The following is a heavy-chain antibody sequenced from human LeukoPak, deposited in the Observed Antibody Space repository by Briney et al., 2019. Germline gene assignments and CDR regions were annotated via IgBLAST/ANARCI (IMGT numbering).Heavy chain of an antibody. CDR3: ARGHPTDTRGIY. CDR2: ISAYNGNT. Sequence: ASVKVSCKASGYTFTSYHMHWVRQAPGQGLEWMGWISAYNGNTNYAQKLQGRVTMTTDTSTSTAYMELRSLRSDDTAVYYCARGHPTDTRGIYWGQGTLVTVSS. D-gene: IGHD3-16*01. V-gene: IGHV1-18*04. CDR1: GYTFTSYH. J-gene: IGHJ4*02.